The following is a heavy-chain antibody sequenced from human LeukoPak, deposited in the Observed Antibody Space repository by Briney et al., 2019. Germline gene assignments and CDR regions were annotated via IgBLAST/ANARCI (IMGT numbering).Heavy chain of an antibody. J-gene: IGHJ5*02. CDR2: INPNSGGT. CDR1: GYTFTGYY. CDR3: ARDYPYGSGSYYFDP. V-gene: IGHV1-2*02. D-gene: IGHD3-10*01. Sequence: ASVKVSCKASGYTFTGYYMHWVRQAPGQGLEWKGWINPNSGGTNYAQKFQGRVTMTRDTSISTAYMELSRLRSDDTAVYDCARDYPYGSGSYYFDPWGQGTLVTVSS.